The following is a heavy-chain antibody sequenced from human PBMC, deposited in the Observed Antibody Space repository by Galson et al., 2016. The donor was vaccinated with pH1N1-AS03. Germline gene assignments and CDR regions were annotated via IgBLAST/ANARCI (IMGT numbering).Heavy chain of an antibody. V-gene: IGHV4-59*08. CDR3: GRHLRNSYSMDV. CDR2: IYYTGDI. D-gene: IGHD2-21*01. J-gene: IGHJ6*02. Sequence: TLSLTCTVSGGSINSYYWTWIRQPPGKGLEWIGQIYYTGDIIYTPSLRSRVTISVDTSKNQLSLSLSAVTAADTAVYYCGRHLRNSYSMDVWGQGTTVTVSS. CDR1: GGSINSYY.